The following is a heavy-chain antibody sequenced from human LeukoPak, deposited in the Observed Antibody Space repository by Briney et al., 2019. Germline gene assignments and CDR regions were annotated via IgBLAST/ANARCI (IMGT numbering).Heavy chain of an antibody. J-gene: IGHJ4*02. D-gene: IGHD3-16*01. Sequence: PGGSLRLSCAASGFTFSSYAMHWVRQTPGKGLEWVAVISYDGSNKYYADSVKGRFTISRDNSKNTLYLQMNSLRAEDTAVYYCARLRLGEFHLDYWGQGTLVTVSS. V-gene: IGHV3-30-3*01. CDR1: GFTFSSYA. CDR2: ISYDGSNK. CDR3: ARLRLGEFHLDY.